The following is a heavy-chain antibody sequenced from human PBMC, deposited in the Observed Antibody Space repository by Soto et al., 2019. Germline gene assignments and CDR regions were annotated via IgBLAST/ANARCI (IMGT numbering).Heavy chain of an antibody. CDR1: GGSFSSYY. V-gene: IGHV4-34*01. Sequence: QVQLPQWGAGLLKPSENLSLTCAVYGGSFSSYYWSWIRQPPGKGLEWFGEINRGGSTNCNPEISHAENTHCNPALRSRLTISVATSKNQSSLKLRSVTAADTAVYYCERGHPRSFLSTVRVAAYWFDPWGQGTGVAVSS. J-gene: IGHJ5*02. CDR2: INRGGSTNCNPEISHAENT. D-gene: IGHD4-17*01. CDR3: ERGHPRSFLSTVRVAAYWFDP.